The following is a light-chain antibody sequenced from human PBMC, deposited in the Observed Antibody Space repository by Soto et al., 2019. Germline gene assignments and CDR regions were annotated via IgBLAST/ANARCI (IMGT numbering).Light chain of an antibody. J-gene: IGKJ5*01. Sequence: EIVMTQSPATLSVSPGERATLSCRASQSVSSNLAWYHQKPCQAPSLLIYGASTKATGIPGRFSGSGSGTEFTLTINSLQSEDFAVYSCQQYNNWPPITFVQGTRLEIK. V-gene: IGKV3-15*01. CDR2: GAS. CDR3: QQYNNWPPIT. CDR1: QSVSSN.